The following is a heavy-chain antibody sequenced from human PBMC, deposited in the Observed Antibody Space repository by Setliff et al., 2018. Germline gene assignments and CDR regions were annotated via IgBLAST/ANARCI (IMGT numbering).Heavy chain of an antibody. Sequence: GGSLRLSCAASGFTFNSYSINWVRQAPGKGLEWVSSISSTGSYKPYADSVRGRFTISRDNAKNTLYLQMKSLRAEDTAVYYCASSLEFYYDTNGFYGFDYWGQGTRVTVSS. CDR2: ISSTGSYK. CDR1: GFTFNSYS. V-gene: IGHV3-21*01. CDR3: ASSLEFYYDTNGFYGFDY. D-gene: IGHD3-22*01. J-gene: IGHJ4*02.